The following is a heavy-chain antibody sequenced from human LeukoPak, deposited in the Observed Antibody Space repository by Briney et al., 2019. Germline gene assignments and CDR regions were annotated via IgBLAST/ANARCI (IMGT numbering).Heavy chain of an antibody. CDR3: AREIIVVDAFDI. CDR1: GGSISSYY. V-gene: IGHV4-59*01. D-gene: IGHD2-2*01. Sequence: PSETLSLTCTVSGGSISSYYRSWIRQPPGKGLEWIGNIYYNGSTNYNPSLKSRVTISVDTSKNQFSLKLSSVTAADTAVYYCAREIIVVDAFDIWGQGTMVTVSS. J-gene: IGHJ3*02. CDR2: IYYNGST.